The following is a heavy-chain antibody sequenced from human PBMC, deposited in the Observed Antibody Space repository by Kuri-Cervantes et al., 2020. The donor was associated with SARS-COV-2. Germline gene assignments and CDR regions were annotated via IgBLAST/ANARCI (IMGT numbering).Heavy chain of an antibody. CDR3: ARGKYWSGSGLEEAAFDI. V-gene: IGHV1-18*01. CDR2: ISAYNGNT. Sequence: ASVKVSCKASGYTFTSYGISWVRQAPGQGLEWMGWISAYNGNTNYAQKLQGRVTMTTDTSTSTAYMELRSLRSDDTAVYYCARGKYWSGSGLEEAAFDIWGQGTLVTVSS. D-gene: IGHD3-3*01. J-gene: IGHJ3*02. CDR1: GYTFTSYG.